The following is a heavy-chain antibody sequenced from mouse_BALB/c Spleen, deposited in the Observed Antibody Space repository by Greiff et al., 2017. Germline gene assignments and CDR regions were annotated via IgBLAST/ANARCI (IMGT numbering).Heavy chain of an antibody. J-gene: IGHJ4*01. CDR1: GFNFNDYY. CDR2: IDPENGNT. Sequence: VQLQQSGAELVRPGASVKLSCKASGFNFNDYYMHWVKQRPEQGLEWIGWIDPENGNTIYDPKFQGKASITADTSSNTAYLQLSSLTSEDTAVYYCALEAIAMDYWGQGTSVTVSS. CDR3: ALEAIAMDY. D-gene: IGHD3-2*02. V-gene: IGHV14-1*02.